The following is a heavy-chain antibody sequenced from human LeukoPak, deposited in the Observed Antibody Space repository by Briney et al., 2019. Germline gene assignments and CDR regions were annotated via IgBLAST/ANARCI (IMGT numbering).Heavy chain of an antibody. D-gene: IGHD2-2*01. Sequence: SGGSLRLSCAASGFTFSSYGMSWVRQVPGKGLEWVSAISGSGGSAYYADSVKGRFTISRDNSKNTLYLQMNSLRAEDTAVYYCATLLGYCGSTSCSFDYWGQGTLVTVSS. CDR3: ATLLGYCGSTSCSFDY. CDR1: GFTFSSYG. J-gene: IGHJ4*02. CDR2: ISGSGGSA. V-gene: IGHV3-23*01.